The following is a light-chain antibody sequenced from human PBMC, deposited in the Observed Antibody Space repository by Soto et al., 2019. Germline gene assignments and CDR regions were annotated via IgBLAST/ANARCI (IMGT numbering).Light chain of an antibody. CDR3: QQYYSYPHT. V-gene: IGKV1-8*01. Sequence: AIRMTQSPSSFSASTGDRVTITCRASQGISSYLAWYQQKPGKAPKLLIYAASTLQSGVPSRFSGSGSGTDFTLTINCLQSGDFATYYCQQYYSYPHTFGQGTKLEIK. CDR2: AAS. J-gene: IGKJ2*01. CDR1: QGISSY.